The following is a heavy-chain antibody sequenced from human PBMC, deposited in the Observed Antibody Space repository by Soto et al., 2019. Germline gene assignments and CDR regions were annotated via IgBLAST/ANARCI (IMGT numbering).Heavy chain of an antibody. CDR3: ARLPPNRVFWIDP. CDR1: GGSISSGGYY. CDR2: IYYSGST. V-gene: IGHV4-31*03. Sequence: QVQLQESGPGLVKPSQTLSLTCTVSGGSISSGGYYWSWIRKYPGKGLECIGYIYYSGSTYYNPSLKSRLTISIDTSKNPFSLNLSSVTAADTAVYYCARLPPNRVFWIDPWGQGALVTVSS. J-gene: IGHJ5*02. D-gene: IGHD6-6*01.